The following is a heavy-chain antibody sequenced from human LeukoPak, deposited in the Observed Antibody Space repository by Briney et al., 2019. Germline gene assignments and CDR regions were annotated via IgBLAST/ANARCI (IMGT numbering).Heavy chain of an antibody. CDR1: GFTFSDHY. CDR2: IRNKANSYTT. Sequence: GGSLRLSCAASGFTFSDHYMDWVRQTPGKGLEWLGRIRNKANSYTTEYAASVKGRFTHSRDDSKNSVYLQMNSLKTEDTAVYYCARDQSYNLDYWGQGTLVTVSS. CDR3: ARDQSYNLDY. D-gene: IGHD1-14*01. V-gene: IGHV3-72*01. J-gene: IGHJ4*01.